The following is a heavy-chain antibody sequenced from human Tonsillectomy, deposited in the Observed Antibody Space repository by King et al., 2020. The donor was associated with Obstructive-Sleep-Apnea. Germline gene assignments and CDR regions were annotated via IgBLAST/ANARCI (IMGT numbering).Heavy chain of an antibody. V-gene: IGHV3-23*04. D-gene: IGHD6-19*01. CDR1: GFTFSSYA. Sequence: VQLVESGGGLVQPGGSLRLSCAASGFTFSSYAMSWVRQAPGKGLEWVSTISGGGGSTYYADSVKGPFTISRDNSKNTLYLQMNSLRAEDTAVYFCANSREGQWLVIGFDYWGQGTLVTVSS. CDR3: ANSREGQWLVIGFDY. CDR2: ISGGGGST. J-gene: IGHJ4*02.